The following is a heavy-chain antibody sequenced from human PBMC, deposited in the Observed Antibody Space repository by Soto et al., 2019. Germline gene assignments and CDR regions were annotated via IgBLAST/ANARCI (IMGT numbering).Heavy chain of an antibody. CDR1: GFTFSTFTPSW. Sequence: VQLVESGGDLVQPGGSLRLSCAASGFTFSTFTPSWMSWVLQAPGTGLEWVANINQDGGEKYYVDSVKGRFTISRDNAKTSLYLQMNSLRAEDTAVYSCATAMGRGGPDYWGQGTLVTVSS. V-gene: IGHV3-7*05. CDR2: INQDGGEK. D-gene: IGHD3-10*01. J-gene: IGHJ4*02. CDR3: ATAMGRGGPDY.